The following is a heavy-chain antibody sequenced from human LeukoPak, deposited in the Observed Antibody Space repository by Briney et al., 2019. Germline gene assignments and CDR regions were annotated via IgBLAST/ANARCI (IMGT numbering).Heavy chain of an antibody. Sequence: PGGSLRLSCAASGFTFSRSWMSWVRQAPGKGLEWVSVIYTAGSTYYADSVKGRFTISRDNSKNTLYPQMNSLRAEDTAVYYCARDLYGGSDAFDIWGQGTLVTVSS. V-gene: IGHV3-53*01. CDR3: ARDLYGGSDAFDI. CDR2: IYTAGST. CDR1: GFTFSRSW. D-gene: IGHD3-16*01. J-gene: IGHJ4*02.